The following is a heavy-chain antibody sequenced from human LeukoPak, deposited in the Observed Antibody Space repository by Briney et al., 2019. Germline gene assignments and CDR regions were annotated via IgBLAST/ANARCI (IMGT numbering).Heavy chain of an antibody. CDR2: IIPIFGTA. CDR1: GGTFSSYA. CDR3: ARYPLTYYYDSSGYLGYFQH. D-gene: IGHD3-22*01. J-gene: IGHJ1*01. Sequence: SVTVSFKASGGTFSSYAISWVRQAPGQGLEWMGGIIPIFGTANYAQKFQGRVTITADESTSTAYMELSSLRSEDTAVYYCARYPLTYYYDSSGYLGYFQHWGQGTLVTVSS. V-gene: IGHV1-69*13.